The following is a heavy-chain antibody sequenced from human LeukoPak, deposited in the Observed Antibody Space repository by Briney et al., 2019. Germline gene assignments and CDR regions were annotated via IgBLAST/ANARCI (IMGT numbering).Heavy chain of an antibody. CDR1: GYTLTGYY. CDR3: ATSIHYDILTGYVFDY. Sequence: ASVKVSCKASGYTLTGYYMHWVRQAPGRGLEWMGWINPNSGGTNYAQKFQGRVTMTRDTSISTAYMELSRLRSDDTAVYYCATSIHYDILTGYVFDYWGQGTLVTVSS. D-gene: IGHD3-9*01. V-gene: IGHV1-2*02. J-gene: IGHJ4*02. CDR2: INPNSGGT.